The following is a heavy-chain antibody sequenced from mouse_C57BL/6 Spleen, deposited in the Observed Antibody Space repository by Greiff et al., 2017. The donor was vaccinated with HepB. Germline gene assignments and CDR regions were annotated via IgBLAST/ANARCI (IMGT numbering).Heavy chain of an antibody. D-gene: IGHD1-1*01. CDR2: IDPSDSYT. V-gene: IGHV1-69*01. CDR1: GYTFTSYW. Sequence: VKLQQPGAELVMPGASVKLSCKASGYTFTSYWMHWVKQRPGQGLEWIGEIDPSDSYTNYNQKFKGKSTLTVDKSSSTAYMQLSSLTSEDSAVYYCAIHYYGGSYDYFDYWGQGTTLTVSS. CDR3: AIHYYGGSYDYFDY. J-gene: IGHJ2*01.